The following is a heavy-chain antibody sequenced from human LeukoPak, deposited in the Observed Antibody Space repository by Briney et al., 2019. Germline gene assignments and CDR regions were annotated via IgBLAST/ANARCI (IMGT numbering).Heavy chain of an antibody. J-gene: IGHJ4*02. D-gene: IGHD2-2*01. Sequence: ASVKVSCKASGGTFSSYAVSWVRQAPRQGLEWMGGIIPIFGTANYAQKFQGRVTITTDESTSTAYMELSSLRSEDTAVYYCAREKDKYCSSTSCSTRGDTLDYWGQGTLVTVSS. CDR3: AREKDKYCSSTSCSTRGDTLDY. CDR2: IIPIFGTA. CDR1: GGTFSSYA. V-gene: IGHV1-69*05.